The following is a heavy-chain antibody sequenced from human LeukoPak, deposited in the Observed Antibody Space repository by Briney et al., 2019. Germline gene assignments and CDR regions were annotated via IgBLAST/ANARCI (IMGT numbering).Heavy chain of an antibody. J-gene: IGHJ4*02. D-gene: IGHD5-18*01. CDR1: GFTLGYHD. Sequence: PGGSLRLSCTSSGFTLGYHDMHLVRQTTGDRLGWVAAVSARHHAFCAGSVKGRLTVSREDAKNSLYLQMNRLRAGDTAVYYCVREARGYHYTYFDYWGQGSLVTVSS. CDR3: VREARGYHYTYFDY. V-gene: IGHV3-13*01. CDR2: VSARHHA.